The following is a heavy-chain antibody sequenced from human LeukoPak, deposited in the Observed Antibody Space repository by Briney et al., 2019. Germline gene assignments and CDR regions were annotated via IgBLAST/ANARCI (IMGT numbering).Heavy chain of an antibody. CDR2: ISAYNGNT. CDR1: GYTFTSYG. CDR3: ATGIRVYDILTPPFDY. D-gene: IGHD3-9*01. V-gene: IGHV1-18*01. J-gene: IGHJ4*02. Sequence: ASVKVSCKASGYTFTSYGISWVRQAPGQGLEWMGWISAYNGNTNYAQKLQGRVTMTEDTSTDTAYMELSSLRSEDTAVYYCATGIRVYDILTPPFDYWGQGTLVTVSS.